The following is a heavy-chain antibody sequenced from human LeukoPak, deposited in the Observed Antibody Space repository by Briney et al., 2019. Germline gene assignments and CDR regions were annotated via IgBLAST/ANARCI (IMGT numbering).Heavy chain of an antibody. Sequence: GGSLRLSCAASGFTFSSYAMNWVRQAPGKGLEWVAVISYDGSNKYYADSVKGRFTISRDNSKNTLYLQMNSLRAEDTAVYYCARVNGDSSGYSDYWGQGTLVTVSS. V-gene: IGHV3-30*04. CDR2: ISYDGSNK. J-gene: IGHJ4*02. CDR3: ARVNGDSSGYSDY. CDR1: GFTFSSYA. D-gene: IGHD3-22*01.